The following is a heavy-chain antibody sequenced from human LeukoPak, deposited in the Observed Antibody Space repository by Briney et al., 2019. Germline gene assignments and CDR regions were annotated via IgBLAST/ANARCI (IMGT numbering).Heavy chain of an antibody. D-gene: IGHD3-9*01. CDR3: ARVAGNYDILTGFYYYYGMDV. J-gene: IGHJ6*02. CDR1: GGSLSSYY. Sequence: SETLSLTCTVSGGSLSSYYWSWIRQPPGKGLEWIGYNYYSGSTNYNPSLKSRVTISVDTSKNQSSLKLSSVTAADTAVYYFARVAGNYDILTGFYYYYGMDVWGQGTTVTVSS. CDR2: NYYSGST. V-gene: IGHV4-59*01.